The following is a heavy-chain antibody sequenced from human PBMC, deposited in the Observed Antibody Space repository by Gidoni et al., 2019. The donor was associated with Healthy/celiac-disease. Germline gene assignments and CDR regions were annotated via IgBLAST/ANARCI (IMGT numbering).Heavy chain of an antibody. V-gene: IGHV4-34*01. J-gene: IGHJ6*03. CDR1: GGSFSGYY. CDR2: INHSGST. CDR3: ARGVPHYYGSGSYYKPHYMDV. D-gene: IGHD3-10*01. Sequence: QVQLQQWGAGLLKPSETLSLPCAVYGGSFSGYYWSWIRQPPGKGLEWIGEINHSGSTNYNPSLKSRVTISVDTSKNQFSLKLSSVTAADTAVYYCARGVPHYYGSGSYYKPHYMDVWGKGTTVTVSS.